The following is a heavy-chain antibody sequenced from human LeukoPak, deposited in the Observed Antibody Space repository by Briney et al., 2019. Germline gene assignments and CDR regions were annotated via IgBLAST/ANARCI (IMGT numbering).Heavy chain of an antibody. CDR2: INAGNGNT. CDR3: TREVADYGMDV. CDR1: GYTFTSYA. D-gene: IGHD5-12*01. Sequence: ASVKVSCKASGYTFTSYAMHWVRQAPGQRLEWMGWINAGNGNTKYSQKFQGRVTITRDTSASTAYMELSSLRSEDTAVYYCTREVADYGMDVWGQGTTVTVSS. J-gene: IGHJ6*02. V-gene: IGHV1-3*01.